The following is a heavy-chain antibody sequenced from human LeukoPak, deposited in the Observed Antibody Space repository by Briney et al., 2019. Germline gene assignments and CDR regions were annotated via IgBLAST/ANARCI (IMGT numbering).Heavy chain of an antibody. CDR2: IYYSGST. CDR1: GGSFTNYY. Sequence: SETLSLTCAVYGGSFTNYYWSWIRQPPGGGLDWIGHIYYSGSTKYNPSFQSRVTILLDTSTNQFSLKLSSVTAADTAVYYCARIATTRDFWNGHSYYVDVWGKGTTITVSS. CDR3: ARIATTRDFWNGHSYYVDV. V-gene: IGHV4-59*01. D-gene: IGHD3-3*01. J-gene: IGHJ6*03.